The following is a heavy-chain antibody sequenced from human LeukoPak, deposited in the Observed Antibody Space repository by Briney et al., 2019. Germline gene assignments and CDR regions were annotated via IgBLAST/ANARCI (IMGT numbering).Heavy chain of an antibody. CDR1: GFTVSSNY. CDR3: ARGGGHSSSWYPYFDY. J-gene: IGHJ4*02. Sequence: GGSLRLSCVASGFTVSSNYMSWVRQAPGKGLEWVSVIYSGGSTYYADSVKGRFTISRDNSKNTLYLQMNSLRAEDTAVYYCARGGGHSSSWYPYFDYWGQGTLVTVSS. V-gene: IGHV3-66*01. CDR2: IYSGGST. D-gene: IGHD6-13*01.